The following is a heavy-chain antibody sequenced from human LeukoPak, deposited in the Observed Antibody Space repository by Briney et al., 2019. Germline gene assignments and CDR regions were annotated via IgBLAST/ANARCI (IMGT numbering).Heavy chain of an antibody. CDR3: ARSEYSSSGAPFDY. CDR2: IYPGDSDT. D-gene: IGHD6-6*01. Sequence: GESLKISCKGSGYSFTSYWIAWVRQMPGKGLEWMGIIYPGDSDTRYSPSFQGQVTILVDKSISTAYLQWSSLKASDTAMYYCARSEYSSSGAPFDYWGQGTLVTVSS. V-gene: IGHV5-51*01. J-gene: IGHJ4*02. CDR1: GYSFTSYW.